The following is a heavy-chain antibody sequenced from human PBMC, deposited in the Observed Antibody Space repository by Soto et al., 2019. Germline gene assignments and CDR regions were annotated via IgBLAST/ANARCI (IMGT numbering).Heavy chain of an antibody. Sequence: EVQLVESGGGLVQPGGSLRLSCAASGFTVSSNYMSWVRQAPGKGLEWVSVIYTGGNTYYADSVEGRFTISRDNSRNTLYLQMNSLRAEDTAVHYCFSLDYWGQGTLVAVSS. CDR1: GFTVSSNY. V-gene: IGHV3-66*01. CDR3: FSLDY. CDR2: IYTGGNT. J-gene: IGHJ4*02.